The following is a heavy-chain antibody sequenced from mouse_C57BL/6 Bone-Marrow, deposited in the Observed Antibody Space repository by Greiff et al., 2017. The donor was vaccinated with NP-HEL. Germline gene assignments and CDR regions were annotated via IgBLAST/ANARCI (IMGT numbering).Heavy chain of an antibody. CDR2: ISNGGGST. CDR1: GFTFSDYY. Sequence: DVKLVESGGGLVQPGGSLKLSCAASGFTFSDYYMYWVRQTPEKRLEWVAYISNGGGSTYYPDTVKGRFTISRDNAKNTLYLQMSRLKSEDTAMYYCARRGIYYDYDGYFDYWGQGTTLTVSS. J-gene: IGHJ2*01. CDR3: ARRGIYYDYDGYFDY. D-gene: IGHD2-4*01. V-gene: IGHV5-12*01.